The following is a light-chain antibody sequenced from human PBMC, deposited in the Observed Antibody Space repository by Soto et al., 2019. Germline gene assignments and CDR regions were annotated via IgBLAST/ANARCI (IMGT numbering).Light chain of an antibody. CDR1: RSNIGNNA. Sequence: QSVLTQTPSASGTPGQRVTISCSGSRSNIGNNAVSWYQQFPGTAPKLLIYNNNQRPSGVPDRFSCSKSGTSASLAISGLQSEDEADYYCATWDDSLNARGVFGGGTKLTVL. J-gene: IGLJ3*02. CDR3: ATWDDSLNARGV. V-gene: IGLV1-44*01. CDR2: NNN.